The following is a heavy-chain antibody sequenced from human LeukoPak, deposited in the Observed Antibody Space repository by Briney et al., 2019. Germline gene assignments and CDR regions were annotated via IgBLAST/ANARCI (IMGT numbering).Heavy chain of an antibody. Sequence: GRSLRLSCAASGFTLSSNYMSWVRQAPGNGLEWVSVIYSGGSTYYADSVKARFTISKDNSKNTLYVQMNRLRAEDTAVYYCARDGSKYGSSGENWGQGTLVTVSS. V-gene: IGHV3-53*01. CDR3: ARDGSKYGSSGEN. CDR1: GFTLSSNY. J-gene: IGHJ4*02. CDR2: IYSGGST. D-gene: IGHD3-22*01.